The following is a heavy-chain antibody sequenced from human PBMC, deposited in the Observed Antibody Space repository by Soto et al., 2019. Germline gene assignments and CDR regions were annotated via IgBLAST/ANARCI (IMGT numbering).Heavy chain of an antibody. D-gene: IGHD6-6*01. V-gene: IGHV3-23*01. CDR1: GFTFGTYA. CDR2: ITGSGGST. Sequence: GGSLRLSCAASGFTFGTYAMSWVRQAPGKGLEWVSGITGSGGSTDYADSVKGRFTISRDTSRNTLYLEMSRLSVEDTAIYYCAREYRTSSQFDYWGQGTLVTVSS. CDR3: AREYRTSSQFDY. J-gene: IGHJ4*02.